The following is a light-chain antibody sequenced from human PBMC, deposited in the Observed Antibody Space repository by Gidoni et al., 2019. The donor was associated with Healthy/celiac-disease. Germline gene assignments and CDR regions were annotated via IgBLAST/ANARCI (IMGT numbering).Light chain of an antibody. V-gene: IGLV3-1*01. CDR2: QDI. CDR1: KLGDKY. Sequence: SYELTQPPSVSVSPGQTASITCSGDKLGDKYACWYPQKPGQSPVLVIYQDIKRPSGIPERFSGSNSGNTATLTISGTQAMDEADYYCQAWDSSRRVFGGGTK. J-gene: IGLJ2*01. CDR3: QAWDSSRRV.